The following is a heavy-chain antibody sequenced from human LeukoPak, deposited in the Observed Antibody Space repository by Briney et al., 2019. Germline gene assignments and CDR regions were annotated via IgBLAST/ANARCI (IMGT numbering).Heavy chain of an antibody. Sequence: VKVSCKASGGTFSSYAISWVRQAPGQGLEWMGGIIPIFGTANYAQKFQGRVTITTDTSTSTAYMELRSLRSDDTAVYYCAREDDYSNYLGYWGQGTLVTVSS. V-gene: IGHV1-69*13. CDR1: GGTFSSYA. D-gene: IGHD4-11*01. J-gene: IGHJ4*02. CDR2: IIPIFGTA. CDR3: AREDDYSNYLGY.